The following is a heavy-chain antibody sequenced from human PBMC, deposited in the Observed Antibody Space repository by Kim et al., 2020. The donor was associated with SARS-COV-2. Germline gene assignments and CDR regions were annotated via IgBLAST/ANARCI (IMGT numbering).Heavy chain of an antibody. V-gene: IGHV3-49*03. D-gene: IGHD3-9*01. CDR3: TREPGPILTGYYYYYYMDV. J-gene: IGHJ6*03. CDR1: GFTFGDYA. CDR2: IRSKAYGGTT. Sequence: GGSLRLSCTASGFTFGDYAMSWFRQAPGKGLEWVGFIRSKAYGGTTEYAASVKGRFTISRDDSKSIAYLQMNSLKTEDTAVYYCTREPGPILTGYYYYYYMDVWGKGTTVTVSS.